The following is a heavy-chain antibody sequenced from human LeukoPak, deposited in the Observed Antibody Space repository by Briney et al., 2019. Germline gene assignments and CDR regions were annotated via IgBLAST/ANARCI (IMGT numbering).Heavy chain of an antibody. CDR1: GFTFSSYW. V-gene: IGHV3-7*01. CDR3: ARGKEIAVAGTDY. Sequence: PGGSLRLSCAASGFTFSSYWMSWLRQAPGKGLEWVANIKQDGSEKYYVDSVKGRFTISRDNAKNSLYLQMNSLRAEDTAVYYCARGKEIAVAGTDYSGQGTLVSVSS. CDR2: IKQDGSEK. D-gene: IGHD6-19*01. J-gene: IGHJ4*02.